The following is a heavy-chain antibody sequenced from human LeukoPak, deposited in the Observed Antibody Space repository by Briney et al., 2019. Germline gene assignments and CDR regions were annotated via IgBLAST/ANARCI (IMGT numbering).Heavy chain of an antibody. J-gene: IGHJ4*02. V-gene: IGHV4-59*01. Sequence: SETLSLTCTVSGGSISSYYRSWIRQPPGKGLEWIGYIYYSGSTNYNPSLKSRITISVDTSKNQFSLKLSSVTAADTAVYYCARDFGYSSGWYDYWGQGTLVTVSS. CDR2: IYYSGST. CDR3: ARDFGYSSGWYDY. CDR1: GGSISSYY. D-gene: IGHD6-19*01.